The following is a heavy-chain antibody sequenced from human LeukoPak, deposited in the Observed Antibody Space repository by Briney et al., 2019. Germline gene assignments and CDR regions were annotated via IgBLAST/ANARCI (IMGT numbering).Heavy chain of an antibody. V-gene: IGHV1-46*01. Sequence: ASVKVSCKASGGTFSSYAISWVRQAPGQGLEWMGIINPSGGSTSYAQKFQGRVTMTRDTSTSTVYMELSSLRSEDTAVYYCARGGQTTVVTSYYYYMDVWGKGTTVTVSS. CDR3: ARGGQTTVVTSYYYYMDV. D-gene: IGHD4-23*01. CDR2: INPSGGST. CDR1: GGTFSSYA. J-gene: IGHJ6*03.